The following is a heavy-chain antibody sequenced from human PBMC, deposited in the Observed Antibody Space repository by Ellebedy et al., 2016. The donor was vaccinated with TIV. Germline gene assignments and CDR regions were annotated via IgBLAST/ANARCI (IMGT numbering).Heavy chain of an antibody. CDR2: MNPNSGNT. CDR3: ARGSRGAAAPHLFGY. Sequence: ASVKVSCXASGYTFTSYDINWVRQATGQGLEWMGWMNPNSGNTGYAQKFQGRVTMTRNTSISTAYMELSSLRSEDTAVYYCARGSRGAAAPHLFGYWGQGTLVTVSS. CDR1: GYTFTSYD. D-gene: IGHD6-13*01. J-gene: IGHJ4*02. V-gene: IGHV1-8*01.